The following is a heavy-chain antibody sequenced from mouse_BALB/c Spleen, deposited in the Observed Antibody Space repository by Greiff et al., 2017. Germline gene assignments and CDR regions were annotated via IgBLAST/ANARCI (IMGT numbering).Heavy chain of an antibody. D-gene: IGHD2-4*01. CDR3: ARGGDDYVYFDY. J-gene: IGHJ2*01. CDR2: IWAGGST. V-gene: IGHV2-9*02. CDR1: GFSLTSYG. Sequence: QVQLKESGPGLVALSQSLSITCTVSGFSLTSYGVHWVRQPPGKGLEWLGVIWAGGSTNYNSALMSRLSISKDNSKSQVFLKMNSLQTDDTAMYYCARGGDDYVYFDYWGQGTTLTVSS.